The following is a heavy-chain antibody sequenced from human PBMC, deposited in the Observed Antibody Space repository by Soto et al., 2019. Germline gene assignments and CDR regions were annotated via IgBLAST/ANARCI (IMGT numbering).Heavy chain of an antibody. CDR3: ARGDSGSYFRYYYGMDV. V-gene: IGHV1-58*02. J-gene: IGHJ6*02. D-gene: IGHD1-26*01. CDR1: GFTFTSSA. CDR2: IVVGSGNT. Sequence: ASVKVSCKASGFTFTSSAMQWVRQARGQRLEWIGWIVVGSGNTNYAQKFQERVTITRDMSTSTAYMELSSLRSEDTAVYYCARGDSGSYFRYYYGMDVWGQGTTVTVSS.